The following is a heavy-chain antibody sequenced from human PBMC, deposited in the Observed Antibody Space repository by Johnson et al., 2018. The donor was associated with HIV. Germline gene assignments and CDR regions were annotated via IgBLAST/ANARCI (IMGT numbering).Heavy chain of an antibody. CDR2: ISWNSGSI. J-gene: IGHJ3*02. D-gene: IGHD3-22*01. CDR1: GFTFDDYA. V-gene: IGHV3-9*01. CDR3: AKVLTHYYDSSGYYYNAFDI. Sequence: EVQLVESGGGLVQPGRSLRLSCAASGFTFDDYAMHWVRQAPGKGLEWVSGISWNSGSIGYADSVMGRFPISRDNAKNSLYLQMNSLRAEDTALYYCAKVLTHYYDSSGYYYNAFDIWGQGTMVTVSS.